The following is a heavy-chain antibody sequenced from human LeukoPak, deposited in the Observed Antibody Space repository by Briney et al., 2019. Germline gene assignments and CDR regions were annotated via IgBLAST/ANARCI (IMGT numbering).Heavy chain of an antibody. CDR2: TNPNSGGT. D-gene: IGHD5-24*01. CDR1: GYTFTGYY. J-gene: IGHJ4*02. CDR3: ARARWLRELDY. V-gene: IGHV1-2*02. Sequence: VASVKVSCKASGYTFTGYYMHWVRQAPGQGLEWMGWTNPNSGGTNYAQKFQGRVTMTRDTSISTAYMELSRLRSDDTAVYYCARARWLRELDYWGQGTLVTVSS.